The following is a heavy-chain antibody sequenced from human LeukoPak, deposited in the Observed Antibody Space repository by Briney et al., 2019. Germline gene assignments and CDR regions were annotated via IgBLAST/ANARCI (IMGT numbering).Heavy chain of an antibody. CDR3: ARDRGYSYGDGAFDY. J-gene: IGHJ4*02. CDR2: IYYSGST. Sequence: SETLSLTCTVSGGSISSGGYYWGWIRQHPGKGLEWIGYIYYSGSTYYNPSLKSRVTISVDTSKNQFSLKLSSVTAADTAVYYCARDRGYSYGDGAFDYWGQGTLVTVSS. V-gene: IGHV4-31*03. D-gene: IGHD5-18*01. CDR1: GGSISSGGYY.